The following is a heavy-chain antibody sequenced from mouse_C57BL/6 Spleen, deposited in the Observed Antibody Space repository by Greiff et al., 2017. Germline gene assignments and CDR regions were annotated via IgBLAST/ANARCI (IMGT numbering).Heavy chain of an antibody. CDR3: ARYGSSHWYFDV. Sequence: VQLQQPGAELVMPGASVKLSCKASGYTFTSYWMPWVKQRPGQGLEWIGEIDPSDSYTNYNQKFKGKSTLTVDRSSSTAYMQLSSLTSEDSAVYYCARYGSSHWYFDVWGTGTTVTVSS. J-gene: IGHJ1*03. D-gene: IGHD1-1*01. V-gene: IGHV1-69*01. CDR1: GYTFTSYW. CDR2: IDPSDSYT.